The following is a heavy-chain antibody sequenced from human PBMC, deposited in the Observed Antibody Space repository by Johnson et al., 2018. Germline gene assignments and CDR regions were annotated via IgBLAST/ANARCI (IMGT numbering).Heavy chain of an antibody. V-gene: IGHV3-30*18. Sequence: VQLLESGGGVVQPGRSLRLSCAASGFTFSSYGMHWVRQAPGKGLEWVAVISYDGSKKYYADSVKGRFTISRDNSKNTLYLQMNSLRAEDTAVYYCAKPANYYDSSPFQHWGQGTLVTVSS. CDR2: ISYDGSKK. CDR3: AKPANYYDSSPFQH. D-gene: IGHD3-22*01. CDR1: GFTFSSYG. J-gene: IGHJ1*01.